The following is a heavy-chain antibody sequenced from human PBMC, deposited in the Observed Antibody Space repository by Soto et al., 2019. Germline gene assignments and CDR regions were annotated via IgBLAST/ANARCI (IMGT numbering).Heavy chain of an antibody. CDR2: INHSGST. CDR3: ARGLEEDWFDP. CDR1: GGSFSGYY. Sequence: PSETLSLTCAVYGGSFSGYYWSWIRQPPGKGLEWIGEINHSGSTNYNPSLKSRVTISVDTSKNQFSLKLSSLTAADTAVYYCARGLEEDWFDPWGQGTLVTVSS. D-gene: IGHD1-1*01. J-gene: IGHJ5*02. V-gene: IGHV4-34*01.